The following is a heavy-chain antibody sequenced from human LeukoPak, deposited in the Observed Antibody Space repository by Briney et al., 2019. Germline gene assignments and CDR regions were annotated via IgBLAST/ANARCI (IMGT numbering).Heavy chain of an antibody. J-gene: IGHJ4*02. Sequence: GGSLRLSCAASGFTFSRYWMSWVRQAPGKGLEWVANIKEDGSEKYYVDSVKGRFTISRDNAKNSLYLQMNSLRAEDAAVYYCARDLGYGDHDYWGQGTLVTVSS. D-gene: IGHD4-17*01. V-gene: IGHV3-7*01. CDR1: GFTFSRYW. CDR3: ARDLGYGDHDY. CDR2: IKEDGSEK.